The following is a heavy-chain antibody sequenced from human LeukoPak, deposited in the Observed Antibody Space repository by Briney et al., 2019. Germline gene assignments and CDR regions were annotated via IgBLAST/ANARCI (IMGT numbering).Heavy chain of an antibody. Sequence: SETLSLTCTVSGGSISSSSYYWGWIRQPPGKGLEWIGSIYYSGSTYYNPSLKSRVTISVDTSKNQFSLKLSSVTAADTAVYYCATTQAAGPYNWFDPWGQGTLVTVSS. V-gene: IGHV4-39*07. CDR1: GGSISSSSYY. J-gene: IGHJ5*02. CDR2: IYYSGST. CDR3: ATTQAAGPYNWFDP. D-gene: IGHD6-13*01.